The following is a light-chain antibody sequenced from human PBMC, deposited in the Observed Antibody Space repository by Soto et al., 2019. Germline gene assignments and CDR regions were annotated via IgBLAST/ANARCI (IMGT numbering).Light chain of an antibody. J-gene: IGLJ1*01. CDR2: EVS. CDR3: SSYAGSNNYV. Sequence: QSVLTQPLSASGSPGQSVTISCTGTSSDVGGYNYVSWYQRHPGKAPKLMIYEVSKRPSGVPDRFSGSKSGNTASLTVSGLQAEDEADYYCSSYAGSNNYVFGTGTKVTVL. CDR1: SSDVGGYNY. V-gene: IGLV2-8*01.